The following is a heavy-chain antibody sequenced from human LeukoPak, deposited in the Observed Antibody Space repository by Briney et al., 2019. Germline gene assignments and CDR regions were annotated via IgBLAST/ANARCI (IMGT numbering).Heavy chain of an antibody. V-gene: IGHV4-59*01. CDR1: GGSFSGYY. J-gene: IGHJ3*02. CDR3: SSFDSSGSHAFDM. Sequence: SETLSLTCAVYGGSFSGYYYWNWPRQPPGKGLEWIGYIYYSGSTNYNPSLKSRVTISVDTSKNQFSLKLSSVTAADTAVYYCSSFDSSGSHAFDMWGQGTMVTVSS. D-gene: IGHD3-22*01. CDR2: IYYSGST.